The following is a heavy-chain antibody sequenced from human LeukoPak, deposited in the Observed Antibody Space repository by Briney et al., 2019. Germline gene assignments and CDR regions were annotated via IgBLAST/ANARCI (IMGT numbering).Heavy chain of an antibody. CDR3: AKDPTSVGGRHDWLLDS. Sequence: RPGGSLRLSCAASGFSFSSYGMHWVRQAPGKGLEWVSTIGFGDDSAYYADSVKGRFTISRDNSKNTLYLQMNYLRAEDTAVYYCAKDPTSVGGRHDWLLDSWGQGTLVTVSS. D-gene: IGHD3-9*01. V-gene: IGHV3-NL1*01. J-gene: IGHJ5*02. CDR2: IGFGDDSA. CDR1: GFSFSSYG.